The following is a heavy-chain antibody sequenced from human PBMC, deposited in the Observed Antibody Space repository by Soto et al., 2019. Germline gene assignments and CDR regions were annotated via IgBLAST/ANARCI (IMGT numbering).Heavy chain of an antibody. Sequence: EVQLLESGGGLVQPGGSLRLSCAASGFTFSSYAMNWVRQAPGKGLEWVSAISGSGGSTYYADSVKGRFTISIDNSKNTLYLQMNSLRAEDTAVYYCAKDLNIKILTTADVWGQGTTDTVSS. D-gene: IGHD3-3*01. CDR1: GFTFSSYA. V-gene: IGHV3-23*01. CDR2: ISGSGGST. J-gene: IGHJ6*01. CDR3: AKDLNIKILTTADV.